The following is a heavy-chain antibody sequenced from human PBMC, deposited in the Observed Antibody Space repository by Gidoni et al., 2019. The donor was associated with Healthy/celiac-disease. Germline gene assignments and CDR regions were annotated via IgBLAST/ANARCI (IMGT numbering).Heavy chain of an antibody. Sequence: QVQLQQWGAGLLKPSESLSLTCAVSGGSFSGYYWSWIRQPPGKVLEWIGEINHSGSTNYNPSLKSRVTISVDTSKNQFSLKLSSVTAADTAVYYCASISWMHCGGDCYQSDYWGQGTLVTVSS. J-gene: IGHJ4*02. CDR3: ASISWMHCGGDCYQSDY. CDR2: INHSGST. D-gene: IGHD2-21*02. V-gene: IGHV4-34*01. CDR1: GGSFSGYY.